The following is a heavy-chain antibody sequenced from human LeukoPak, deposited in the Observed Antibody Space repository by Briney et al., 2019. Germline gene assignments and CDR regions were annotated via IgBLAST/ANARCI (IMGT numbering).Heavy chain of an antibody. J-gene: IGHJ3*02. V-gene: IGHV1-69*13. CDR3: ARGGYSSATDAFDI. CDR1: GGTFSSYA. Sequence: SVKVSCKASGGTFSSYAISWVRQAPGQGLEWRGGIIPIFGTANYVQKFQGRVTITADESTSTAYMELTSLRSEDTAVYYCARGGYSSATDAFDIWGQGTMVTVSS. D-gene: IGHD6-19*01. CDR2: IIPIFGTA.